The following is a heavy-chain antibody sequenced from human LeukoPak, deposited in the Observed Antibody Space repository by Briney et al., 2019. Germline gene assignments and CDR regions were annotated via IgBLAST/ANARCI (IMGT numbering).Heavy chain of an antibody. D-gene: IGHD6-19*01. CDR3: SRHEHKALAGDT. CDR2: IYYSGNT. V-gene: IGHV4-39*01. J-gene: IGHJ5*02. Sequence: PSETLSLTCSVSGGSISRSYYYWGWIRQPPGKGLEWIGTIYYSGNTFYNPSLKSRVTISVDTSINHFSLTLTSLTAADTAVYFCSRHEHKALAGDTWGQGTLVTASS. CDR1: GGSISRSYYY.